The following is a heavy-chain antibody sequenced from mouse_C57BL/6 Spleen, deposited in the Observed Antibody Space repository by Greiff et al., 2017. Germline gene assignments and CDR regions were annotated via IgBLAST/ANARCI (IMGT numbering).Heavy chain of an antibody. Sequence: QVQLQQSGAELAKPGASVKLSCKASGYTFTSYWMHWVKQRPGQGLEWIGYINPSSGYTKYNQKFKDKATLTVDKSSSTAYIQLSSLTDEDSAVYYCARSWDDYAMDYWGQGASVTVSS. CDR3: ARSWDDYAMDY. V-gene: IGHV1-7*01. J-gene: IGHJ4*01. CDR2: INPSSGYT. D-gene: IGHD4-1*01. CDR1: GYTFTSYW.